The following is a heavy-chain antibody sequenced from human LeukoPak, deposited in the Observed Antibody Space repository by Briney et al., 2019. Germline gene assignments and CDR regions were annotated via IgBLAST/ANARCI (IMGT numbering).Heavy chain of an antibody. CDR1: GFIFSSYW. J-gene: IGHJ4*02. CDR3: ARDYYDSSGPDY. Sequence: PGGSLRLSCAASGFIFSSYWMHWVRQAPGKGLVWVSRINSDGSSTSYADSVKGRFTISRDNAKNTLYLQMNSLRAEDTAVYYCARDYYDSSGPDYWGQGTLVTVSS. CDR2: INSDGSST. D-gene: IGHD3-22*01. V-gene: IGHV3-74*01.